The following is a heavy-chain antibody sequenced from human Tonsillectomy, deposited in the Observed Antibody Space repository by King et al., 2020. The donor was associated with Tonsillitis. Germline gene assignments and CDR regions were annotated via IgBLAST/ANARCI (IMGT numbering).Heavy chain of an antibody. Sequence: VQLVESGGGMVQPGESLRLSCTGSGFSFINYDVHWVRQAPGKGLEWVAVISHDGRTKFYTDAVEGRSIISRDNSKNTLYLQVNSLRVEDTAVYYCALFLSSGSFSYDYWGRGTLVTVSS. CDR3: ALFLSSGSFSYDY. CDR1: GFSFINYD. CDR2: ISHDGRTK. J-gene: IGHJ4*02. D-gene: IGHD6-19*01. V-gene: IGHV3-30*19.